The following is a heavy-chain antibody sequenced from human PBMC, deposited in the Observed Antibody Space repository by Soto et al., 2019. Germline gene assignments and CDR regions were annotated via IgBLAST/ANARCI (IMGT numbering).Heavy chain of an antibody. CDR3: ASLIAGYNHLGGDF. V-gene: IGHV3-11*06. D-gene: IGHD5-12*01. CDR2: ISSSSYT. Sequence: GGSLRLSCAASGFTFSDYYMSWIRQAPGKGLEWVSYISSSSYTNYADSVKGRFTISRDNAKNSLYLQMNSLRAEDTAVYYCASLIAGYNHLGGDFWGQGTLVTVSS. J-gene: IGHJ4*02. CDR1: GFTFSDYY.